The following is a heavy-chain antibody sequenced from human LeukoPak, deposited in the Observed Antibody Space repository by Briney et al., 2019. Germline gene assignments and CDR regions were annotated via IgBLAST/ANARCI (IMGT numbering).Heavy chain of an antibody. CDR3: ARDRQGYYDSSGYFLTYFDY. CDR1: GFTFSSYS. J-gene: IGHJ4*02. Sequence: GGSLRLSCAASGFTFSSYSMNWVRQAPGKGLEWVSSISSSSSYIYYADSVKGRFTISRDNAKNSLYLQMNSLRAEDTAVYYCARDRQGYYDSSGYFLTYFDYWGQGTLVTVSS. D-gene: IGHD3-22*01. V-gene: IGHV3-21*01. CDR2: ISSSSSYI.